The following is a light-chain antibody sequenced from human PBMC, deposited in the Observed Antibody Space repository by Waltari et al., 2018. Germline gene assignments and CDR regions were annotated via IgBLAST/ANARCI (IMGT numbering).Light chain of an antibody. V-gene: IGLV3-21*03. CDR2: DDS. Sequence: SYVLTQPPSASVAPGKTARITCGGNNVGSKSVHWYQQKPGQAPLLVVYDDSARPSGIPDRFSASNSGNTATLTISRVENGDEADYYCQVWDTSSDRVVFGGGTKLIVL. CDR1: NVGSKS. J-gene: IGLJ2*01. CDR3: QVWDTSSDRVV.